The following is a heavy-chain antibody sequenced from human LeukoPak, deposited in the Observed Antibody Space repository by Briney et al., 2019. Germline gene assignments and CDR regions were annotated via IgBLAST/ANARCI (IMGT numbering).Heavy chain of an antibody. CDR3: ASGLIAAAGNHNWFDP. D-gene: IGHD6-13*01. J-gene: IGHJ5*02. V-gene: IGHV3-23*01. CDR1: GFTFSSYA. CDR2: ISGSGGST. Sequence: GGSLRLSCAASGFTFSSYAMSWVRQAPGKGLEWVSAISGSGGSTYYADSVKGRFTISRDNSKNTLYLQMNSLRAEDTAVYYCASGLIAAAGNHNWFDPWGQGTLVTVSS.